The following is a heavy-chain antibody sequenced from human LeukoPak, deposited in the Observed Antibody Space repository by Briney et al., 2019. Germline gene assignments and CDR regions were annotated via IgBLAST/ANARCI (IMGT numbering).Heavy chain of an antibody. CDR3: ASQYYGGNGWYFDY. CDR2: INHSGNT. J-gene: IGHJ4*02. Sequence: SETLSLTCAVYGGSFSGYYWSWIRQPPGKGLEWIGEINHSGNTNYNPSLKSRVTISVDTSKNQFSLKLSSVTAADTAVYYCASQYYGGNGWYFDYWGQGTLVTVSS. D-gene: IGHD4-23*01. CDR1: GGSFSGYY. V-gene: IGHV4-34*01.